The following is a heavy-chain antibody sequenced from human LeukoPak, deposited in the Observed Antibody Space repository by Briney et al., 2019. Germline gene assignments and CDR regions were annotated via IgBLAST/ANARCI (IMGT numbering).Heavy chain of an antibody. CDR2: MYHSGST. CDR3: ARLLYYYGSGSYYNRNYYYYYMDV. D-gene: IGHD3-10*01. Sequence: PSETLSLTCTVSGYSISSGHYWGWIRPPPGKGLEWIGSMYHSGSTNYNPSLKSRVTISVDTSKNQFSLKLSSVTAADTAVYYCARLLYYYGSGSYYNRNYYYYYMDVWGKGTTVTISS. J-gene: IGHJ6*03. CDR1: GYSISSGHY. V-gene: IGHV4-38-2*02.